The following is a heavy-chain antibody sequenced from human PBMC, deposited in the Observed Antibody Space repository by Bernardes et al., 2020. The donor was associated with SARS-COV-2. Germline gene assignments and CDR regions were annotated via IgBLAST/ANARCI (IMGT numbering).Heavy chain of an antibody. CDR2: IYRGGST. CDR1: GFTVSANY. V-gene: IGHV3-66*02. D-gene: IGHD6-13*01. Sequence: GGSLRLSCAASGFTVSANYMCWVRQAPGKGLEWVSVIYRGGSTYYADAVKGGFTISRDNSKNTLYLQMNSLRPEDTAVYYCARRSASNWSHDCWGQGTLVTVSS. J-gene: IGHJ4*02. CDR3: ARRSASNWSHDC.